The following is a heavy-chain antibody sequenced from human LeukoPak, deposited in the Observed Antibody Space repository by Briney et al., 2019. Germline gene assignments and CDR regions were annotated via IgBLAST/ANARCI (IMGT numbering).Heavy chain of an antibody. D-gene: IGHD2-2*01. V-gene: IGHV3-23*01. CDR1: GFTFSSYA. Sequence: PGGSLRLSCAASGFTFSSYAMSWVRQAPGKGLEWVSAISGSGGSTYYADSVKGRFTISRDNTKNSLYLQMSSLRVEDTAVYYCARDGAPDAHCSSTSCAIRWGQGTLVTVSS. CDR2: ISGSGGST. CDR3: ARDGAPDAHCSSTSCAIR. J-gene: IGHJ4*02.